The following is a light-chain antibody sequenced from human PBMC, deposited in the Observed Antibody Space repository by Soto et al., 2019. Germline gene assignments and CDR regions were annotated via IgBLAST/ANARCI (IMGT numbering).Light chain of an antibody. Sequence: EIVLTQSPATLSLSPGERATLSCRASQSVSSNYLAWYQQKPGQAPRLLIYGASSRAAGIPDRFSGSGSGTDFTLTISRLEPEDFAVYYCQQYESSLYTFGQGTNLEIK. CDR3: QQYESSLYT. CDR2: GAS. CDR1: QSVSSNY. J-gene: IGKJ2*01. V-gene: IGKV3-20*01.